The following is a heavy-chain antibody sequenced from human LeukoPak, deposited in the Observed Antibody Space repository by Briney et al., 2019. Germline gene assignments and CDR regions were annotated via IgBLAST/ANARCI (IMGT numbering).Heavy chain of an antibody. J-gene: IGHJ6*02. V-gene: IGHV3-23*01. CDR1: GFTFSNYA. D-gene: IGHD3-10*01. CDR3: TKARGGGMNV. Sequence: PGGSLRLSCAASGFTFSNYAMSWVRQAPGKGLEWVSVISGSGGSTYYVDSVKGRFTISRDNSKNTLYLQMNSLRAEDTAVYYCTKARGGGMNVWGQRTTVTVSS. CDR2: ISGSGGST.